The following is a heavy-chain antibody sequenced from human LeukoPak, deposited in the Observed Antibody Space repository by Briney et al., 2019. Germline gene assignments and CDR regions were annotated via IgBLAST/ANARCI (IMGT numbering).Heavy chain of an antibody. Sequence: SETLSLTCTVSGGSISSSSYYWGWIRQPPGKGLEWIGSIYYSGSTYYNPSLKSRVTISVDTSKNQFSLKLSAVTAADTAVYYCATFSSDCGGDCYHGPRYWYFDLWGRGTLVTVSS. J-gene: IGHJ2*01. CDR1: GGSISSSSYY. CDR3: ATFSSDCGGDCYHGPRYWYFDL. V-gene: IGHV4-39*07. CDR2: IYYSGST. D-gene: IGHD2-21*02.